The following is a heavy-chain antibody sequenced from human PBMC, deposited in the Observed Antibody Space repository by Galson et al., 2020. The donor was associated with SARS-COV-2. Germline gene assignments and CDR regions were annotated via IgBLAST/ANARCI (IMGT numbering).Heavy chain of an antibody. V-gene: IGHV3-48*03. J-gene: IGHJ4*02. Sequence: GESLKISCAASGFTFSSYEMNWVRQAPGKGLEWVSYISSSGSTIYYADSVKGRFTISRDNAKNSLYLQMNSLRAEDTAVYYCARGGQYDSSGYYSYWGQGTLVTVSS. CDR3: ARGGQYDSSGYYSY. CDR2: ISSSGSTI. CDR1: GFTFSSYE. D-gene: IGHD3-22*01.